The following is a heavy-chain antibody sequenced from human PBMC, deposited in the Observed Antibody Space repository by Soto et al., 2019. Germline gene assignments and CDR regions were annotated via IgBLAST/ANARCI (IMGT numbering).Heavy chain of an antibody. V-gene: IGHV3-33*01. CDR2: IWYDGSNK. CDR1: GFTFSSYG. Sequence: GGSLRLSCAASGFTFSSYGMHWVRQAPGKGLEWVAVIWYDGSNKYYADSVKGRFTISRDNSKNTLYLQMNSLRAEDTAVYYCARDTAKYSSSSFDYWGQGTLVTVSS. D-gene: IGHD6-6*01. CDR3: ARDTAKYSSSSFDY. J-gene: IGHJ4*02.